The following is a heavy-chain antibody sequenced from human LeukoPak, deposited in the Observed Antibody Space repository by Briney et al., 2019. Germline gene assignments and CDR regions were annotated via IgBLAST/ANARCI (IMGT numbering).Heavy chain of an antibody. CDR3: ARHLATSGSYPLDY. CDR1: GFTFTDYA. D-gene: IGHD1-1*01. CDR2: ISGIANAI. V-gene: IGHV3-23*01. J-gene: IGHJ4*02. Sequence: GGSLRLSCAASGFTFTDYALSWVRQAPGKGLEWVSAISGIANAIFYADSVKGRFTISRDSSKNTLSLQMASLRAEDTAVYYCARHLATSGSYPLDYWGQGTLVSASS.